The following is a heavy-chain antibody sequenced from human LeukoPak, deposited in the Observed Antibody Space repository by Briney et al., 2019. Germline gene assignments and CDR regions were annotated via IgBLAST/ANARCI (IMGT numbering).Heavy chain of an antibody. CDR3: ARRGITIFGVALYYYYYMDV. Sequence: SETLSLTCAVYGGSFSGYYWSWIRQPPGMGLEWIGEINHSGSTNYNPSLKSRVTISVDTSKNQFSLKLSSVTAADTAVYYCARRGITIFGVALYYYYYMDVWGKGTTVTVSS. D-gene: IGHD3-3*01. CDR1: GGSFSGYY. J-gene: IGHJ6*03. CDR2: INHSGST. V-gene: IGHV4-34*01.